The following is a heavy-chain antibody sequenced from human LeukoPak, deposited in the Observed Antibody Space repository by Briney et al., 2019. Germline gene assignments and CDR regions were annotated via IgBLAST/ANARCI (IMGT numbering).Heavy chain of an antibody. V-gene: IGHV3-30*04. CDR1: GFTFSNYA. J-gene: IGHJ4*02. D-gene: IGHD3-10*01. Sequence: PGGSLRLSCVASGFTFSNYAMHWVRQAPGKGLEWVAVISYEGSSKYYADSVKGRFTISRDNSKNTLHLQMDSLRDEDTAVYYCATRKRGDAILPDYWGQGTLVTVSS. CDR2: ISYEGSSK. CDR3: ATRKRGDAILPDY.